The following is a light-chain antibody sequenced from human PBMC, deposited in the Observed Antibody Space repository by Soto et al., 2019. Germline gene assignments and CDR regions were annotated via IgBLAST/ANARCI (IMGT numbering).Light chain of an antibody. Sequence: EIVLTQSPGTLSLSPGERGTLSCRASQSVSNNYLAWYQQKPGRAPRLLIYAASTRATGIPDRFSGSGSGTDFTPTISRLEPEDFGVYYCQQYGNSGTFGQGTKVEIK. J-gene: IGKJ1*01. CDR1: QSVSNNY. V-gene: IGKV3-20*01. CDR2: AAS. CDR3: QQYGNSGT.